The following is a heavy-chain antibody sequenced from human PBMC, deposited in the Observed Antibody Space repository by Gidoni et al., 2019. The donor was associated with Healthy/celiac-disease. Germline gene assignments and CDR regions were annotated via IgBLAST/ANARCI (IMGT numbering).Heavy chain of an antibody. D-gene: IGHD2-2*02. J-gene: IGHJ6*02. CDR3: ARGVCSSTSCYNSPNSYYGMDV. V-gene: IGHV4-34*01. CDR1: GGSFSGYY. Sequence: QVQLQQWGAGLLKPSETLSLTCAVYGGSFSGYYWSWIRQPPGQGLEWIGEINHSGSTNYNPSLKSRVTISVDTSKNQFSLKLSSVTAADTAVYYCARGVCSSTSCYNSPNSYYGMDVWGQGTTVTVSS. CDR2: INHSGST.